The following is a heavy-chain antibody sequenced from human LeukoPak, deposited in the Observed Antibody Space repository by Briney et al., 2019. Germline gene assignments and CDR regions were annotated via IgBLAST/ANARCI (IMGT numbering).Heavy chain of an antibody. Sequence: SGTLSLTCAVSGGSISSSNWWSWVRQPPGKGLEWIGEINHSGSTNYNPSLKSRVTISVDTSKNQFSLKLSSVTAADTAVYYCARGGAGTPNGFDPWGQGTLVTVSS. D-gene: IGHD1-1*01. V-gene: IGHV4-4*02. CDR1: GGSISSSNW. J-gene: IGHJ5*02. CDR2: INHSGST. CDR3: ARGGAGTPNGFDP.